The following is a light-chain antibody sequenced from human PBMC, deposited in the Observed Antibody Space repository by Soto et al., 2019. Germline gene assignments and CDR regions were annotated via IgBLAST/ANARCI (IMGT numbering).Light chain of an antibody. V-gene: IGKV4-1*01. J-gene: IGKJ4*01. Sequence: DIVVTQSPDSLTLSLGERATINCKSSQSVLFTTNNKNFLAWYQQKPGQPPKLLTYWASTRASGVPDRFSASGSGTDFTLTISSLQAEDVALYFCQQYYTIPLTFGGGTRVELK. CDR1: QSVLFTTNNKNF. CDR2: WAS. CDR3: QQYYTIPLT.